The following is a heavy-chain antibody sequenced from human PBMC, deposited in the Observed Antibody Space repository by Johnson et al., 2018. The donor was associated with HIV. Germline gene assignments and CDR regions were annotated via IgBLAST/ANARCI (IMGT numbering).Heavy chain of an antibody. J-gene: IGHJ3*02. Sequence: QVQLVESGGGVVQPGGSLRLSCAASGFTFSSYGMHWVRQAPGKGLEWVAFIRYDGSNKYYADSVKGRFTISRDNSKNTLYLQMGSLRAEDMAVYYCARVRETKGPYDAFDIWGQGTMVTVSS. CDR2: IRYDGSNK. V-gene: IGHV3-30*02. CDR3: ARVRETKGPYDAFDI. CDR1: GFTFSSYG. D-gene: IGHD1-1*01.